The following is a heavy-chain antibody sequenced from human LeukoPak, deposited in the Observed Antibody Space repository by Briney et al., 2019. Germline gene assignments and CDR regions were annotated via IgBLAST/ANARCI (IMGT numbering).Heavy chain of an antibody. CDR2: IDSSSSTI. CDR1: GFIFSDYN. V-gene: IGHV3-48*04. Sequence: GGSLRLSCEASGFIFSDYNMNWVRQAPGKGLEWLSYIDSSSSTIYYADSVKGRFAISRDNAKNSLYLQMNSLRAEDTAVYYCARVRAAGTPDGDDYWGQGTLVTVSS. CDR3: ARVRAAGTPDGDDY. D-gene: IGHD6-13*01. J-gene: IGHJ4*02.